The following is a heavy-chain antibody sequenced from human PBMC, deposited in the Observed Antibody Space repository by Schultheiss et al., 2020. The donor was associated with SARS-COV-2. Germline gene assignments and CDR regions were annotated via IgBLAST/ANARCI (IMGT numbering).Heavy chain of an antibody. CDR1: GFDFSSYE. V-gene: IGHV3-48*03. D-gene: IGHD4-23*01. Sequence: GGSLRLSCVASGFDFSSYEMTWVRQTPGKGLEWVSFISSSGNTKNYADSVRGRFTVSRDNAKNSLYLQMDSLRGEDTGVYYCVRDTTVGALVWGQGTLVTVSS. CDR2: ISSSGNTK. CDR3: VRDTTVGALV. J-gene: IGHJ4*02.